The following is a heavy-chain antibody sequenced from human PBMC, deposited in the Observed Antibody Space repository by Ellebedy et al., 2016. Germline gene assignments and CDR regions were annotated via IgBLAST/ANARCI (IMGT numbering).Heavy chain of an antibody. Sequence: SETLSLXXTVSGGSISSYYWSWIRQPPGKGLEWIGYIYYSGSTNYNPSLKSRVTMSVDTSKNQFSLKLSSVTAADTAVYYCARYGSGYDLLYWGQGTLVTVSS. CDR3: ARYGSGYDLLY. J-gene: IGHJ4*02. CDR2: IYYSGST. CDR1: GGSISSYY. D-gene: IGHD5-12*01. V-gene: IGHV4-59*01.